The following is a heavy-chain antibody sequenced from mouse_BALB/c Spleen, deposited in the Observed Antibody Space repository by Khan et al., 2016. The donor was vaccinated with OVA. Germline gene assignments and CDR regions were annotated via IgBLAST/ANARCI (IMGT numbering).Heavy chain of an antibody. Sequence: QIQLVQSGPELKKPGETVRISCKASGYTFTTAGIQWVQKMPGKGLKWIGWINTHSGVPNYAEDFKGRFAFSLEISVSTTYLQITNLKYEDTATYFCEGGVAAYYRGEGGAMDYWGQGTSVTVSA. D-gene: IGHD2-12*01. CDR2: INTHSGVP. J-gene: IGHJ4*01. CDR3: EGGVAAYYRGEGGAMDY. V-gene: IGHV9-4*02. CDR1: GYTFTTAG.